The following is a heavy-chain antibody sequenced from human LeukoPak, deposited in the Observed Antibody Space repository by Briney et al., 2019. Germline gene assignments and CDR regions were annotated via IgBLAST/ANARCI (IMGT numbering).Heavy chain of an antibody. D-gene: IGHD3-16*01. Sequence: GGSLRPSCAASGFTFSNYAMHWVRQAPGKGLGWVAVISFDGSKKYYADSVKGQFTISRDNSKSTLYLQMNSLRAEDTALYYCVRSRATSGGYYFAYWGQGALVTVSS. CDR1: GFTFSNYA. J-gene: IGHJ4*02. V-gene: IGHV3-30*04. CDR2: ISFDGSKK. CDR3: VRSRATSGGYYFAY.